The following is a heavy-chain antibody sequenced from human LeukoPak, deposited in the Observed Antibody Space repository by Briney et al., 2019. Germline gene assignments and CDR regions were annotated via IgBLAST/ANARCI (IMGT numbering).Heavy chain of an antibody. D-gene: IGHD6-13*01. CDR2: IYYSGST. J-gene: IGHJ4*02. CDR1: GGSISSYY. CDR3: ARVIAAASPFDY. V-gene: IGHV4-59*08. Sequence: PSETLSLTCTVSGGSISSYYWSWIRQPPGKGLEWIGYIYYSGSTNYNPSLKSRVTISVDTSKNQFSLKLSSVTAADTAVYYCARVIAAASPFDYWGQGTLVTVSS.